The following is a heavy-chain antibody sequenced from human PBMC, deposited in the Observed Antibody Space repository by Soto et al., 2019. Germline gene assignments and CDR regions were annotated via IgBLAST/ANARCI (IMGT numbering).Heavy chain of an antibody. J-gene: IGHJ4*02. Sequence: QVQLVESGGGVVQPGRSLRLSCAASGFTFSTYGMHWVRQAPGKGLEWVAVIWYDGINKYYADSVKGRFTISRDTSKNTLYLQRNSLRAEEPGVYYGARDRGGGAVVPDYWGQGTLVTVSS. CDR1: GFTFSTYG. CDR2: IWYDGINK. V-gene: IGHV3-33*01. CDR3: ARDRGGGAVVPDY. D-gene: IGHD2-21*01.